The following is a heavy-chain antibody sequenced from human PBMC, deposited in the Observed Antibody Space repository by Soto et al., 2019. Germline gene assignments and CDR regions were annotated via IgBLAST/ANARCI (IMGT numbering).Heavy chain of an antibody. J-gene: IGHJ4*02. CDR3: TRYYYASSGYYVY. Sequence: HPVGSLRLSCTGSGFNFGNYAMSWVRQAPGKGPEWVGFIRSETYGGTPDYAASLRGRFTISRDDSKSIAYLEINSLQTDDTAVYYCTRYYYASSGYYVYWGQGTLVTVSS. CDR1: GFNFGNYA. V-gene: IGHV3-49*04. CDR2: IRSETYGGTP. D-gene: IGHD3-22*01.